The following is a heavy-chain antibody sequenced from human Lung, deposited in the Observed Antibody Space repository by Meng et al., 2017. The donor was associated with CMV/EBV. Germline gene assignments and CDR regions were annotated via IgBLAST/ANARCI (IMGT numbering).Heavy chain of an antibody. CDR3: VRGQLFCSGGSCYQHFDP. CDR2: IPYNGFNE. CDR1: GFTFSSFA. Sequence: GESLKISCAASGFTFSSFAMHWVRQAPGKGLEWVAVIPYNGFNEYYADSVKGRFTISRDNSKNTLSLQMNSLRAEDTALYYCVRGQLFCSGGSCYQHFDPXGQGXLVTVSS. D-gene: IGHD2-15*01. V-gene: IGHV3-30-3*01. J-gene: IGHJ5*02.